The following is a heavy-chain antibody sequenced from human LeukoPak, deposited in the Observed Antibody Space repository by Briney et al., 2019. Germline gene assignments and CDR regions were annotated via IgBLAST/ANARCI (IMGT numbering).Heavy chain of an antibody. D-gene: IGHD3-22*01. Sequence: GGSLRLSCAASGFTFSSYAMSWVRQAPGKGLEWVSAISCSGGSTYYADSVKGRFTNSRDNSKNTLYLQMNSLRAEDTAVYYCAKGSSSGYYSSFDYWGQGTLVTVSS. V-gene: IGHV3-23*01. CDR3: AKGSSSGYYSSFDY. J-gene: IGHJ4*02. CDR2: ISCSGGST. CDR1: GFTFSSYA.